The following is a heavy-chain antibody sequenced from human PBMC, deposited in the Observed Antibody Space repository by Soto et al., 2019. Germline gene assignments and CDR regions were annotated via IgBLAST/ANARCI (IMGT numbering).Heavy chain of an antibody. J-gene: IGHJ4*02. CDR3: ARSERGRSGTRGRRYFDY. D-gene: IGHD3-10*01. V-gene: IGHV4-34*01. CDR2: INHSGST. CDR1: GGSFSGYY. Sequence: QVQLQQWGAGLLKPSETLSLTCAVYGGSFSGYYWSWIRQPPGKGLEWIGEINHSGSTNYNPSLKSRVTISVDMSKNQFFLKLSSVTAADTAVYYCARSERGRSGTRGRRYFDYWGQGTLITVSS.